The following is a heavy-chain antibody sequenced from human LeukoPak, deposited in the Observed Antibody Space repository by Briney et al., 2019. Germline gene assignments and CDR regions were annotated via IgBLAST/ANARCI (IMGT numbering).Heavy chain of an antibody. D-gene: IGHD6-13*01. Sequence: SETLSLTCTVSGGSISSYYWSWIRQPPGTGLEWVGSIYYSGSTNNNPSLKSRVTISVDTSKNQFSLRRSSVTAADTAVYYCARDSGIARPRKYYYYGMDVWGQGTTVTVSS. CDR2: IYYSGST. J-gene: IGHJ6*02. CDR3: ARDSGIARPRKYYYYGMDV. V-gene: IGHV4-59*01. CDR1: GGSISSYY.